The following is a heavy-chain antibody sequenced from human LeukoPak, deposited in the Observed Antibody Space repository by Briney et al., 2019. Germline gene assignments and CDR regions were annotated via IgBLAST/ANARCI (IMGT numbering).Heavy chain of an antibody. CDR2: INGDGSYT. Sequence: GGSLRLSCAASGFTFSSYWMHWVRQAPGKGLVWVSRINGDGSYTSYADSVKGRFTISRDNAKNTLYLQMNSLRAEDTAVYYCAKAATYYYDSSGYPLLYFDYWGQGTLVTVSS. D-gene: IGHD3-22*01. V-gene: IGHV3-74*01. CDR3: AKAATYYYDSSGYPLLYFDY. J-gene: IGHJ4*02. CDR1: GFTFSSYW.